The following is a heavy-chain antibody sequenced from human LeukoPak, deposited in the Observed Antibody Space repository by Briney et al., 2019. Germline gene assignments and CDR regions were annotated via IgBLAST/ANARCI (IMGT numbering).Heavy chain of an antibody. D-gene: IGHD6-19*01. CDR1: GYTFTSYG. Sequence: ASVKVSCKASGYTFTSYGISWVRQAPGQGLEWMGWISAYNGNTNYAQKLQGRVTMTTGTSTSTAYMELRSLRSDDTAVYYCARGETAVAGTGSFGYWGQGTLVTVSS. CDR2: ISAYNGNT. V-gene: IGHV1-18*04. J-gene: IGHJ4*02. CDR3: ARGETAVAGTGSFGY.